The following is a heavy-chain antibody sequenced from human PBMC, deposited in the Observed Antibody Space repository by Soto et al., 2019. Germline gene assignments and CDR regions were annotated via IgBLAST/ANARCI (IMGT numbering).Heavy chain of an antibody. V-gene: IGHV1-18*04. J-gene: IGHJ5*02. Sequence: QVPLVQSGAEVKKPGASVKVSCKASGYTFTNYGITWVRQAPGQGLEWMGWISAYNGNTNYAQKLQGRVTMTTDTCTSTAYVELRSLRSDETAVYYCARDGGSYSGWFDPWGQGTLVTVSS. D-gene: IGHD1-26*01. CDR2: ISAYNGNT. CDR3: ARDGGSYSGWFDP. CDR1: GYTFTNYG.